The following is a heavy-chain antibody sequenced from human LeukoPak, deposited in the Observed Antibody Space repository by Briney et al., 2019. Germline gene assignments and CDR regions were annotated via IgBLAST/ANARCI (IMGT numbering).Heavy chain of an antibody. D-gene: IGHD3-10*01. J-gene: IGHJ4*02. Sequence: PSETLSLTGTVSGGSISSYCWSWIRQPPGKGLEWIGYIYYSGSTNYNPSLKSRVTISVDTSKNQFSLKLSSVTAADTAVYYCAGSYDSAAGYWGQGTLVTVSS. V-gene: IGHV4-59*01. CDR3: AGSYDSAAGY. CDR1: GGSISSYC. CDR2: IYYSGST.